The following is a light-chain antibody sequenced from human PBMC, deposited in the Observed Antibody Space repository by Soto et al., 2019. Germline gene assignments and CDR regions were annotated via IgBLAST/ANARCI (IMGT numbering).Light chain of an antibody. J-gene: IGKJ1*01. CDR1: QSISKL. V-gene: IGKV1-5*01. CDR3: QQYHSNPPWT. CDR2: DAS. Sequence: DIQMTQSPSTLSSSVGDRVTITCRASQSISKLLAWYQQKPGRAPKLLIYDASSLDSGVPSRFSGSGSGTEFTLTISSPQPDDFATYYCQQYHSNPPWTFGQGTKVEIK.